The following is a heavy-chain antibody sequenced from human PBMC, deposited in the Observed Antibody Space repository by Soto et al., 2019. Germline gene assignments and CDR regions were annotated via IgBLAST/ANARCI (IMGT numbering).Heavy chain of an antibody. J-gene: IGHJ6*02. D-gene: IGHD3-10*01. CDR2: INHSGST. V-gene: IGHV4-34*01. Sequence: WETLSLTCAVYGGSFSGYYWSWIRQPPGKGLEWIGEINHSGSTNYNPSLKSRVTISVDTPKNQVSLKLSSVTAADTAVYYCARVSGIYYYGMDVWGQGTTVT. CDR3: ARVSGIYYYGMDV. CDR1: GGSFSGYY.